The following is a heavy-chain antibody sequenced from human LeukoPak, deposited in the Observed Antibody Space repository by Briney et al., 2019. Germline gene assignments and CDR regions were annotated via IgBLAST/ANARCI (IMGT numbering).Heavy chain of an antibody. D-gene: IGHD1-26*01. V-gene: IGHV1-46*01. CDR1: GYTFTSYY. Sequence: ASGKVSCKASGYTFTSYYMHWVRQAPGQGLEGRGMITTSGGSTSYAQKFQGRVTISVDTSKTQFSLKLSSVTAADTAVYYCARVVGATKVRWFDPWGQGPLVSVSS. CDR3: ARVVGATKVRWFDP. J-gene: IGHJ5*02. CDR2: ITTSGGST.